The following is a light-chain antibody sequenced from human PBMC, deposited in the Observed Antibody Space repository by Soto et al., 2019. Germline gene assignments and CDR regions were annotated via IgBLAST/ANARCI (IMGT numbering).Light chain of an antibody. J-gene: IGKJ1*01. V-gene: IGKV3-20*01. Sequence: EIVLTQSPGTVSFSPGERATLSCRASQSVGSRWLAWYQQKPGQAPRVLIYGGSNRATGIPDRCSGSGSGTDFTLTISRLEPEYFAVYYCQQYYSSRTFGQWTKVEMK. CDR3: QQYYSSRT. CDR1: QSVGSRW. CDR2: GGS.